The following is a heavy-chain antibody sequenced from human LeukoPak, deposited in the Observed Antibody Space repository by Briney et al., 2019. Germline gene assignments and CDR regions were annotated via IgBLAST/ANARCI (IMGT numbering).Heavy chain of an antibody. CDR3: AGAPSYYDTLTGYFEYFQH. CDR2: IYYSGST. J-gene: IGHJ1*01. D-gene: IGHD3-9*01. CDR1: GGSISSYY. Sequence: SETLSLTCTVSGGSISSYYWSWIRQPPGKGLEWIGYIYYSGSTNYNPSLKSRVTISVDTSKNQFSLKLSSVTAADTAVYYCAGAPSYYDTLTGYFEYFQHWGQGTLVTVSS. V-gene: IGHV4-59*08.